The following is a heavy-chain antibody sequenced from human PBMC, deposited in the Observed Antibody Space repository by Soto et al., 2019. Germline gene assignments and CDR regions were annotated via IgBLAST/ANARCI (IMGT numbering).Heavy chain of an antibody. CDR3: ARASGGHSGGAHWADP. CDR1: VYSISSGYY. J-gene: IGHJ5*02. Sequence: SETVSLTCTVSVYSISSGYYWSWIRQTPGKGLEWIGSISHSGTSFYNPSLRSRVTISMDTSNNHFSLKLNSLTATDTAVYYCARASGGHSGGAHWADPWGQGTLVTVAS. CDR2: ISHSGTS. D-gene: IGHD2-21*02. V-gene: IGHV4-38-2*02.